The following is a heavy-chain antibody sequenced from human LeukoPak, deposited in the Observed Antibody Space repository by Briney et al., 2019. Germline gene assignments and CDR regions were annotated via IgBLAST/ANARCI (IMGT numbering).Heavy chain of an antibody. D-gene: IGHD1-1*01. CDR3: ARGTHGSDI. V-gene: IGHV3-74*01. Sequence: PGGSLRLSCLASGFTFSNYAMSWVRQAPGKGLVWVSRITSDGSSTGYTDSVRGRFTISRDNAKNTLYLQMNSLRAEDTAVYYCARGTHGSDIWGQGTMVTVSS. CDR1: GFTFSNYA. CDR2: ITSDGSST. J-gene: IGHJ3*02.